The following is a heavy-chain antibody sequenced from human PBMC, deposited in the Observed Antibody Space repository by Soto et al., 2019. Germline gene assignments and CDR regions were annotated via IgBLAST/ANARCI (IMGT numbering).Heavy chain of an antibody. CDR2: IYHSGST. CDR1: GGSISISNW. Sequence: PSETLSLTCAVSGGSISISNWWSCVRQPPGKGLEWIGEIYHSGSTNYNPSLKSRVTISVDKSKNQFSLKLSSVTAADTAVYYCARAVAGSRRFDPWGQGTLVTVSS. D-gene: IGHD6-19*01. J-gene: IGHJ5*02. CDR3: ARAVAGSRRFDP. V-gene: IGHV4-4*02.